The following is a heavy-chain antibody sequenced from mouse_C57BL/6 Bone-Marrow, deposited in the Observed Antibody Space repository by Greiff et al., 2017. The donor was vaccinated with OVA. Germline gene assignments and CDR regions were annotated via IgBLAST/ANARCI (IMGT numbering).Heavy chain of an antibody. J-gene: IGHJ1*03. D-gene: IGHD1-1*01. Sequence: EVHVVESGGGLVQPGGSLSLSCAASGFTFTDYYMSWVRQPPGKALEWLGFIRNNANGYTTEYSSSVKGRFTISRDNSPSILYLQMNALRAEDSATYYCARYNYGSSYVGWDFDVWGTGTTVTVSS. V-gene: IGHV7-3*01. CDR2: IRNNANGYTT. CDR1: GFTFTDYY. CDR3: ARYNYGSSYVGWDFDV.